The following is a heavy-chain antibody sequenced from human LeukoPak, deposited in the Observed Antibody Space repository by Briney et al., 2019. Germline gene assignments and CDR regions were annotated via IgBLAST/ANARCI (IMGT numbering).Heavy chain of an antibody. V-gene: IGHV3-74*01. J-gene: IGHJ4*02. D-gene: IGHD7-27*01. CDR1: GFTFSSYW. CDR2: INSDGSST. Sequence: PGGSLRLSCAASGFTFSSYWMHWVRQAPGKGLVWVSRINSDGSSTNYADSVKGGFTISRDNAKNTLYLQMNSLRAEDTAVYYCARVYDVNWGGFDYWGQGTLVTVSS. CDR3: ARVYDVNWGGFDY.